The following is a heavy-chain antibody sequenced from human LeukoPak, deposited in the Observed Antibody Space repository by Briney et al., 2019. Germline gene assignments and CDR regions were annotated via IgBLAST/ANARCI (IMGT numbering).Heavy chain of an antibody. CDR3: ASPYSS. Sequence: SESLSLTCAVYGGSFSSYYWSWMRQPPGKGLEWIGEINHSGSTNYNPSLKSRVTISVDTSKNQFSLKLSSVTAADTAVYYCASPYSSWGQGTLVTVSS. V-gene: IGHV4-34*01. J-gene: IGHJ5*02. CDR1: GGSFSSYY. D-gene: IGHD5-18*01. CDR2: INHSGST.